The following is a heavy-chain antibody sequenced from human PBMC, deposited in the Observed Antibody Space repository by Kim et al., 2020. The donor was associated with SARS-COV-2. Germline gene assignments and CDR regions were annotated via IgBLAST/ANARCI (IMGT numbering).Heavy chain of an antibody. CDR3: ARLRGSSSVTFDL. J-gene: IGHJ2*01. Sequence: YAQKLQGRVTMTTDTSTSTAYMELRSLRSDDTAVYYCARLRGSSSVTFDLWGRGTLVTVSS. V-gene: IGHV1-18*01. D-gene: IGHD6-13*01.